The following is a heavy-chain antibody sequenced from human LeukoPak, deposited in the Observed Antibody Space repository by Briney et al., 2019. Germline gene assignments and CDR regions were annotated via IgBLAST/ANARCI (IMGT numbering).Heavy chain of an antibody. CDR2: IRYDGSNK. CDR3: ARIPRVLQPGGY. CDR1: GFTFSSYG. V-gene: IGHV3-30*02. Sequence: GGSLRLSCAASGFTFSSYGMHWVRQAPGKGLEWVAFIRYDGSNKYYADSVKGRFTISRDNSKNTLYPQMNSLRAEDTAVYYCARIPRVLQPGGYWGQGTLVTVSS. D-gene: IGHD5-18*01. J-gene: IGHJ4*02.